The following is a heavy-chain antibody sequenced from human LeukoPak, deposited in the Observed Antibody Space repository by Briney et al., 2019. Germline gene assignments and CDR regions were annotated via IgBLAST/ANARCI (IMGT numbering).Heavy chain of an antibody. CDR3: ATSTVTTYYFDY. Sequence: GGSLRLSCAASGFTFSSYWMHWVRQAPGEGLVWVSRIKYDETITNYADSVKGRFTISRDNSKNTLYLQMNSLRAEDTAVYHCATSTVTTYYFDYWGQGTLVTVSS. J-gene: IGHJ4*02. D-gene: IGHD4-17*01. CDR2: IKYDETIT. CDR1: GFTFSSYW. V-gene: IGHV3-74*01.